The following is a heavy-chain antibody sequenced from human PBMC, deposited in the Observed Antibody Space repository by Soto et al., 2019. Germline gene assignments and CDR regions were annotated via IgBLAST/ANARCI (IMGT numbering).Heavy chain of an antibody. D-gene: IGHD3-10*01. Sequence: GGFLRLSCAASGFTFSSYGMHWVRQAPGKGLEWVAVIWYDGSNKYYADSVKGRFTISRDNSKNTLYLQMNSLRAEDTAVYYCARKGTSRNPADYYFDYWGQGTLVTVSS. CDR3: ARKGTSRNPADYYFDY. V-gene: IGHV3-33*01. CDR2: IWYDGSNK. CDR1: GFTFSSYG. J-gene: IGHJ4*02.